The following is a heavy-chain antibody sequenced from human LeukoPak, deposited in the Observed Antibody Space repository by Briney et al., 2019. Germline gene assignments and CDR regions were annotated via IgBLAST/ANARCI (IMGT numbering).Heavy chain of an antibody. V-gene: IGHV3-30*18. Sequence: GRSLRLSCAASGFTFSSYGMHWVRQAPGKGLEWVAVISYDGSNKYYADSVKGRLTISRDNSKNTLYLQMNSLRAEDTAVYYCAKSPGAYSSGWYTPVDYWGQGTLVTVSS. CDR2: ISYDGSNK. CDR1: GFTFSSYG. J-gene: IGHJ4*02. CDR3: AKSPGAYSSGWYTPVDY. D-gene: IGHD6-19*01.